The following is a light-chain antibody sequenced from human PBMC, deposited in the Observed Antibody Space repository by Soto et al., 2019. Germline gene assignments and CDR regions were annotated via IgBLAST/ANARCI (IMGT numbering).Light chain of an antibody. J-gene: IGLJ1*01. CDR2: EVV. CDR3: KSYAGSNTYV. CDR1: KNDIGVYDF. Sequence: QSALTQPRSVSGSPGQSVTISCTGTKNDIGVYDFVSWYQHHPGKAPRLIIYEVVQRPSGVPDRFSGSKSGNTASLTVSGLQAADEADYFCKSYAGSNTYVFGSGTKLTVL. V-gene: IGLV2-8*01.